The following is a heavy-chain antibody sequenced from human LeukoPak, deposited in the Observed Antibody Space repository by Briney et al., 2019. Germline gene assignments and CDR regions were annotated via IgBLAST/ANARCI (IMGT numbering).Heavy chain of an antibody. D-gene: IGHD2-2*01. J-gene: IGHJ6*02. CDR2: ISYDGSNK. CDR1: GFTFSSYA. V-gene: IGHV3-30-3*01. CDR3: ARDGVYCSSTSCGRRHYHYGMDV. Sequence: GGSLRLSCAASGFTFSSYAMHWVRQAPGKGLEWVAVISYDGSNKYYADSVKGRFTISRDNSKNTLYLQMNSLRAEDTAVYYCARDGVYCSSTSCGRRHYHYGMDVWGQGTTVTVSS.